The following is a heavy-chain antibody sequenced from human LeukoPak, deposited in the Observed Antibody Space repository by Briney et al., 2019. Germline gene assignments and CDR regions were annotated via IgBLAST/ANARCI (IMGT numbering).Heavy chain of an antibody. J-gene: IGHJ3*02. Sequence: SETLSLTCNVSGGSISNNNYFWAWIRQPPGKGLEWLGSIFYTGTAYYNPSLESPVTISVDTSKNQFSLKLSSVTAADTAVYFCARGPYSYDSSGAFDIWGQGTMVTVSS. CDR1: GGSISNNNYF. CDR3: ARGPYSYDSSGAFDI. CDR2: IFYTGTA. D-gene: IGHD3-22*01. V-gene: IGHV4-39*07.